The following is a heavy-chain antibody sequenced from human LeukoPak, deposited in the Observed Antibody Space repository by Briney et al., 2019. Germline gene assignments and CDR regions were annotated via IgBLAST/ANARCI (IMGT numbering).Heavy chain of an antibody. D-gene: IGHD6-13*01. Sequence: GGSLRLSCAASGFTFSSYWMSWVRQAPGKGLEWVANIKQDGSNKYYADSVKGRFTISRDNSKNTLYLQMNSLRAEDTAVYYCARGRGIAAAGWFDYWGQGTLVTVSS. CDR2: IKQDGSNK. CDR3: ARGRGIAAAGWFDY. J-gene: IGHJ4*02. V-gene: IGHV3-7*01. CDR1: GFTFSSYW.